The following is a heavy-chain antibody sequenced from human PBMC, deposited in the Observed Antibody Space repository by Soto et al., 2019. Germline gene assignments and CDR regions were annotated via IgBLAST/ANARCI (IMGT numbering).Heavy chain of an antibody. CDR3: ARDRGHSSSWDYFDY. CDR2: INPSGGST. D-gene: IGHD6-13*01. J-gene: IGHJ4*02. Sequence: ASVKVSCKASGYTFTSYYMHWVRQAPGQGLEWLGIINPSGGSTSYAQKFRGRVTMTRDTSTSTVYVELSSLRSEDTAVYYCARDRGHSSSWDYFDYWGLGTLVTVSS. CDR1: GYTFTSYY. V-gene: IGHV1-46*01.